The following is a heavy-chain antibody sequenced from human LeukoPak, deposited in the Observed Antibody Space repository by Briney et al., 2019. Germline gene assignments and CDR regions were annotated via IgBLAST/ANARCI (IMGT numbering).Heavy chain of an antibody. J-gene: IGHJ4*02. CDR1: GFTFSNYW. Sequence: GGSLRLSCAASGFTFSNYWMHWVRQAPGKGLVWVSRISSDESITSYADSVKGRFTISRDNAKNTLFLQVNGLGAEDTAVYYCARVSLSSGCLSNWGQGTLVTVSS. CDR2: ISSDESIT. V-gene: IGHV3-74*01. D-gene: IGHD6-19*01. CDR3: ARVSLSSGCLSN.